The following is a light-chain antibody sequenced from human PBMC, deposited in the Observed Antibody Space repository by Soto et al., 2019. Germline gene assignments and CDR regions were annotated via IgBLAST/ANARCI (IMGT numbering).Light chain of an antibody. CDR2: GAS. V-gene: IGKV3-15*01. Sequence: EIVMTQSPATLSVSPGERATLSCRASQSVSSNLAWYQQKPGQAPRLLIYGASTRATGIPARFSGSGSGTEFTLTISSRQSEDFAVYYCHQYNNWPPWTFGQGPKVEI. J-gene: IGKJ1*01. CDR3: HQYNNWPPWT. CDR1: QSVSSN.